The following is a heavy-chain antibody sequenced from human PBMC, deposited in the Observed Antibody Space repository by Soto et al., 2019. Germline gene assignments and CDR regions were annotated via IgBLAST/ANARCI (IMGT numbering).Heavy chain of an antibody. CDR1: GDTFSSYT. Sequence: QVHLVQSGVEVKKPGSSVKVSCKASGDTFSSYTINWVRQAPGLGLEWMGRVIPMLSMSNYALKFQCRVTMNSDRSKNTAHRDLSSLRSEDTAPYYRARSYGPGSRAFDYWGQGALVALSS. D-gene: IGHD3-10*01. J-gene: IGHJ4*02. CDR3: ARSYGPGSRAFDY. CDR2: VIPMLSMS. V-gene: IGHV1-69*02.